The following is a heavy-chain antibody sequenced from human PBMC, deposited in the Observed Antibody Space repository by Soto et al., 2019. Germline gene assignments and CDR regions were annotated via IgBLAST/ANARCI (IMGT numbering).Heavy chain of an antibody. Sequence: PGGSLRLSCAASGFTFSSYSMNWVRQAPGKGLEWVSYISSSSSTIYYADSVKGRFTISRDNAKNSLYLQMNSLRAEDTAIYYCAKDTYYYDSSGYYVFDYWAQGALVPVSS. D-gene: IGHD3-22*01. CDR1: GFTFSSYS. V-gene: IGHV3-48*01. CDR2: ISSSSSTI. J-gene: IGHJ4*02. CDR3: AKDTYYYDSSGYYVFDY.